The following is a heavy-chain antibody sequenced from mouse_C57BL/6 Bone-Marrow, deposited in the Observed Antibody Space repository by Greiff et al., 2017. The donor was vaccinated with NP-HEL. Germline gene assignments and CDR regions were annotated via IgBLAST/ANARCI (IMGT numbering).Heavy chain of an antibody. D-gene: IGHD1-1*01. J-gene: IGHJ2*01. CDR1: GFTFSDYG. CDR2: ISSGSSTI. Sequence: EVKLVESGGGLVKPGGSLKLSCAASGFTFSDYGMHWVRQAPEKGLEWVAYISSGSSTIYYADTVKGRFTISRANAKNTLFLQLTSLRSEDTALYYSVRAYYGSQYPYYFDYWGQGTTLTVSS. CDR3: VRAYYGSQYPYYFDY. V-gene: IGHV5-17*01.